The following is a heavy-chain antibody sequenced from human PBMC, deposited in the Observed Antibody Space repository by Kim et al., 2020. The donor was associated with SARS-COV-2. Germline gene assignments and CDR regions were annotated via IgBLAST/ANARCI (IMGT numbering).Heavy chain of an antibody. CDR2: INPSGGST. J-gene: IGHJ3*02. D-gene: IGHD2-8*02. V-gene: IGHV1-46*01. Sequence: ASVKVSCKASGYTFTSYYMHWVRQAPGQGLEWMGIINPSGGSTSYAQKFQGRVTMTRDTSTSTVYMELSSLRSEDTAVYYCARDHKPHLLAQDVTHAFDIWGQGTMVTVSS. CDR3: ARDHKPHLLAQDVTHAFDI. CDR1: GYTFTSYY.